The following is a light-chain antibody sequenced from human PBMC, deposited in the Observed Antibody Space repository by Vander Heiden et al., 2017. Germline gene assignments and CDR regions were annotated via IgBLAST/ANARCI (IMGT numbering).Light chain of an antibody. J-gene: IGKJ2*01. CDR3: QQRSNWPPYT. CDR1: QSVSSY. CDR2: YAS. Sequence: EIVLTQSPATLSLSPGERATLSCRASQSVSSYLAWYQQKPSQAPRLLIYYASNRATGIPARFSGSGSGTDFTLTISSLEPEDFAVYYCQQRSNWPPYTFGQGTKLEIK. V-gene: IGKV3-11*01.